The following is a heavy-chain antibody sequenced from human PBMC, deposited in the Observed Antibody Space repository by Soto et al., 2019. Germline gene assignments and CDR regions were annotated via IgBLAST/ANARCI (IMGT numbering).Heavy chain of an antibody. V-gene: IGHV3-33*01. CDR3: ARDSTSCYISPECRFDP. D-gene: IGHD2-2*02. CDR2: IWYDGSNK. CDR1: GFTFSSYG. J-gene: IGHJ5*02. Sequence: GGSLRLSCAASGFTFSSYGMHWVRQAPGKGLEWVAVIWYDGSNKYYADSVKGRFTISRDNSKNTLYLQMNSLRAEDTAVYYCARDSTSCYISPECRFDPWGQGTLVTVSS.